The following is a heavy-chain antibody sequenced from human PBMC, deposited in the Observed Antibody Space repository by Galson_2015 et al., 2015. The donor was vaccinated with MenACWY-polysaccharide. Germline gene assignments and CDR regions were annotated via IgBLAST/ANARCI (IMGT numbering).Heavy chain of an antibody. V-gene: IGHV1-69*04. CDR3: ARADCSGNTCYFGD. CDR1: GGSFSDHG. J-gene: IGHJ4*02. Sequence: SVKVSCKASGGSFSDHGFSWVRQAPGQGLEWVARIIPIAQMTHYAQRFQGRVTITADTSTRTVYLELTSLKFEDSAAYFCARADCSGNTCYFGDWGQGTLVTVSS. D-gene: IGHD2-15*01. CDR2: IIPIAQMT.